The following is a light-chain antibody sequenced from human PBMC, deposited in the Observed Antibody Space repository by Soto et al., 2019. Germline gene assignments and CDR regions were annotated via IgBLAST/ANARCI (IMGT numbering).Light chain of an antibody. CDR1: QNINQW. CDR2: DAS. Sequence: DIQMTQSPSTLSASVGDRVTITCRASQNINQWLAWYQQKPGKAPKFLIYDASILESGVPSRFSGTGSGTKSTLTISSLQPDDFATYYCQRYNSNSRTFGQGTKVDIK. CDR3: QRYNSNSRT. J-gene: IGKJ1*01. V-gene: IGKV1-5*01.